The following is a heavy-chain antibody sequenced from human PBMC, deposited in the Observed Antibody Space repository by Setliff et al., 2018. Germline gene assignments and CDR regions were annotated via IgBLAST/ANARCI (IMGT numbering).Heavy chain of an antibody. V-gene: IGHV4-34*01. CDR1: GGSFSSYY. D-gene: IGHD3-22*01. Sequence: SETLSLTCAVYGGSFSSYYWSWTRQPPGKGLEWIGEINHSGTTNYNPSLKSRVTMSVDTSKNQFSLNLSSVTAADKAVYYCARGLSYYDSSGYLLAPYAFDIWGQGTMVTVSS. CDR3: ARGLSYYDSSGYLLAPYAFDI. CDR2: INHSGTT. J-gene: IGHJ3*02.